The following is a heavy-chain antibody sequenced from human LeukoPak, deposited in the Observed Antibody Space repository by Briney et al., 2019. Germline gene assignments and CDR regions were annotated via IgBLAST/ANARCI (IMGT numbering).Heavy chain of an antibody. CDR3: ARMESGFDP. CDR2: IYTSGST. V-gene: IGHV4-61*02. CDR1: GDSISSGSYY. J-gene: IGHJ5*02. D-gene: IGHD3-3*01. Sequence: TSETLSLTCTVSGDSISSGSYYWSWIRQPAGKGLEWIGRIYTSGSTNYNPSLKSRVTISVDTSKNQFSLKLSSVTAADTAVYYCARMESGFDPWGQGTLVTVSS.